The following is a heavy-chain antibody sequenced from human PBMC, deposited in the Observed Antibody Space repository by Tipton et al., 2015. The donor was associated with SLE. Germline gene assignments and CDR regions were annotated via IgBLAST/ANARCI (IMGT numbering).Heavy chain of an antibody. CDR2: IYYSGST. V-gene: IGHV4-59*08. CDR1: GGSISSYY. D-gene: IGHD5-18*01. J-gene: IGHJ4*02. Sequence: TLSLTCTVSGGSISSYYWSWIRQPPGKGLEWIGYIYYSGSTYYNPSLKSRVTISVDTSKNQFSLKLSSVTAADTAVYYCARRFYVDTAMVDYWGQGTLVTVSS. CDR3: ARRFYVDTAMVDY.